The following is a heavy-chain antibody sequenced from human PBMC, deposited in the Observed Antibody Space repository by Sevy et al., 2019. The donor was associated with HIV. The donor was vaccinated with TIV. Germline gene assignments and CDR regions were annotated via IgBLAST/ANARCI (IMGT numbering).Heavy chain of an antibody. CDR3: AREGCTKPHDY. V-gene: IGHV3-23*01. CDR1: GLTFSRYS. D-gene: IGHD2-8*01. CDR2: FSFGCGGI. Sequence: QLGGSLRLSCAAFGLTFSRYSLSWAGHPPGRGLEGVSLFSFGCGGINYADSVKGRFTISRDNSKGSVYLQMNNLRPEDTAVYYCAREGCTKPHDYWGQGTLVTVSS. J-gene: IGHJ4*02.